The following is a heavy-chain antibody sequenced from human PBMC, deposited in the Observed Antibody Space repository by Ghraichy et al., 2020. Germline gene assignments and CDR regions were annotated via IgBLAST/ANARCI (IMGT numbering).Heavy chain of an antibody. V-gene: IGHV1-2*06. D-gene: IGHD1-26*01. CDR2: INPNSGGT. Sequence: ATVKVSCKASGYTFTGYYMHWVRQAPGQGLEWMGRINPNSGGTNYAQKFQGRVTMTRDTSISTAYMELSRLRSDDTAVYYCARGGYPFRYSGSVDTFIDYWGQGTLVTVSS. CDR3: ARGGYPFRYSGSVDTFIDY. CDR1: GYTFTGYY. J-gene: IGHJ4*02.